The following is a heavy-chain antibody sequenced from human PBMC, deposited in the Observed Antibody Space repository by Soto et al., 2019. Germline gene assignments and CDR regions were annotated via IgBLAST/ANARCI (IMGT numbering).Heavy chain of an antibody. CDR2: IYPGDSET. D-gene: IGHD5-18*01. J-gene: IGHJ6*02. V-gene: IGHV5-51*01. CDR1: GYSFTSYW. CDR3: ARQDSYGYNYYYGLDV. Sequence: GESLKISCKGSGYSFTSYWIAWLRQMPGKGLEWMGMIYPGDSETRYSPSFQGQVTISADKSISTAYLQWGSLKASDTAMYYCARQDSYGYNYYYGLDVWGQGTTVTVSS.